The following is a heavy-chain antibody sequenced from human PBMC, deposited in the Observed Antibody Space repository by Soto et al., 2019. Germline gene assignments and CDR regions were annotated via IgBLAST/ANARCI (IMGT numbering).Heavy chain of an antibody. CDR2: ISYDGSNK. D-gene: IGHD1-7*01. CDR1: GFTFSSYG. CDR3: AKDRVRAITGTTDGMDV. Sequence: GALRLSCAASGFTFSSYGMHWVRQAPGKGLEWVAVISYDGSNKYYADSVKGRFTISRDNSKNTLYLQMNSLRAEDTAVYYCAKDRVRAITGTTDGMDVWGQGTTVTVSS. V-gene: IGHV3-30*18. J-gene: IGHJ6*02.